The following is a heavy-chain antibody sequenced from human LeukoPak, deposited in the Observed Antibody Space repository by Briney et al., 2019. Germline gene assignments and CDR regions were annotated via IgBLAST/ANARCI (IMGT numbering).Heavy chain of an antibody. CDR2: ISSYNGNT. Sequence: GASVKVSCKASGYTFFSYNINWVRQAPGQGLEWMGWISSYNGNTDHAQKLQGRVTMTTDTSTSTAYMELRSLRSEDTAVYYCARDPRWELDRHDAFDIWGQGTMVTVSS. V-gene: IGHV1-18*01. CDR1: GYTFFSYN. D-gene: IGHD1-26*01. CDR3: ARDPRWELDRHDAFDI. J-gene: IGHJ3*02.